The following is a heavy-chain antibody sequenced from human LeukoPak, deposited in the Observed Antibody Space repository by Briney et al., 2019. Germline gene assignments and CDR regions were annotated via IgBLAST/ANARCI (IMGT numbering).Heavy chain of an antibody. J-gene: IGHJ5*01. Sequence: SETLSLTCTVSGGSISSYHWIWIRQPAGKGLEWIGRINSNGDTVYNPSLKSRATMSLDMTNNQFSLKLSSVTAADTAVYYCARDRGLDGSDQLDSWGPGTLVTVSS. CDR2: INSNGDT. CDR3: ARDRGLDGSDQLDS. CDR1: GGSISSYH. D-gene: IGHD3-10*01. V-gene: IGHV4-4*07.